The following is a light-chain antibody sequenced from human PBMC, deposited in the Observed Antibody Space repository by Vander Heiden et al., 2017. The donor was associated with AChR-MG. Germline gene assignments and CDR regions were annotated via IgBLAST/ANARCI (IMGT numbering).Light chain of an antibody. CDR3: QQYNNWPPWT. CDR1: QSVSSN. Sequence: EIVMTQSPATLSVSPGERATLSCRASQSVSSNFAWYPQKPGQAPRLLIYGASTRATGIPARFSGSGSGTEFTLTISSLQSEEFAVYYCQQYNNWPPWTFGQGTKVEIK. V-gene: IGKV3-15*01. CDR2: GAS. J-gene: IGKJ1*01.